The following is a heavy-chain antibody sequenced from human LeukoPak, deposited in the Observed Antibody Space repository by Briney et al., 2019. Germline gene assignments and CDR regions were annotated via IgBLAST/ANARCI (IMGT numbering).Heavy chain of an antibody. CDR3: ARGDYLAY. Sequence: PGGSLRLSCAASGFTFSNAWMSWVRQAPGRGLEWVANIKQDGSEKNYVDSVKGRFTISRDNARNLLFLQMNSLRAEDTAVYYCARGDYLAYWGQGTLVTVSP. D-gene: IGHD4-17*01. CDR1: GFTFSNAW. CDR2: IKQDGSEK. V-gene: IGHV3-7*01. J-gene: IGHJ4*02.